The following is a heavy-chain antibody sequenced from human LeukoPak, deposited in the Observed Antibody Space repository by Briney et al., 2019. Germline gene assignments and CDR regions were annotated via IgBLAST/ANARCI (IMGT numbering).Heavy chain of an antibody. V-gene: IGHV3-7*01. J-gene: IGHJ6*03. D-gene: IGHD3-10*01. CDR3: AREAIHFVRGVPRTLYSTDV. CDR2: IKQDGGEK. Sequence: GGSERLSCAASGFTFNSYWMAWARQVRGEGLGCVANIKQDGGEKYYWDSGAGRLSLSRDNTITSLYLQMNSLRAEDTAVYYCAREAIHFVRGVPRTLYSTDVWGKGTTVTVS. CDR1: GFTFNSYW.